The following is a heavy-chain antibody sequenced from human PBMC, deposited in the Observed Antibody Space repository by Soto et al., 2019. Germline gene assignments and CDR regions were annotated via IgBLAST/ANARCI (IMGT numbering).Heavy chain of an antibody. CDR1: GYPFTGSY. D-gene: IGHD6-6*01. V-gene: IGHV1-2*02. J-gene: IGHJ5*02. CDR3: SRAARQLDHLNWFDP. CDR2: INPNSGGT. Sequence: ASVTVSCKASGYPFTGSYMHWVRQAPGQGREWMGWINPNSGGTNYAQKFQGRVTMTRDTSISTAYMELSRLRSDDTAVYYCSRAARQLDHLNWFDPWGQGTLVTVSS.